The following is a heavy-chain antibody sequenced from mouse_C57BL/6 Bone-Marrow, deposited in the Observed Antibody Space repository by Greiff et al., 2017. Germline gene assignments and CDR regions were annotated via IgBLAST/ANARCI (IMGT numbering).Heavy chain of an antibody. J-gene: IGHJ1*03. CDR2: INPNYGTT. V-gene: IGHV1-39*01. Sequence: VQLKQSGPELVKPGASVKISCKASGYSFTDYNMNWVKQSNGKSLEWIGVINPNYGTTSYNQKFKGKATLTVDQSSSTAYMQLNSLTSEASAVYYCARRGLRRRGWYFDVWGTGTTVTVSS. D-gene: IGHD2-2*01. CDR3: ARRGLRRRGWYFDV. CDR1: GYSFTDYN.